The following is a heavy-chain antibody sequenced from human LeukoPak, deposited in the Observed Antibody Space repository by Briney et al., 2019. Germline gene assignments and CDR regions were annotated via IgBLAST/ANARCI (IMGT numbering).Heavy chain of an antibody. D-gene: IGHD2-2*01. J-gene: IGHJ4*02. V-gene: IGHV3-30*18. CDR2: ISYDGNSK. Sequence: GRSLRLSCAASGFTFSSYGMHWVRQAPGKGLEWGAVISYDGNSKYYVDSVKGRFTISRDNSKNTLYLQMNSLRAEDTAVYYCAKGYCSSTSCYPEAPSDYWGQGTLVTVSS. CDR1: GFTFSSYG. CDR3: AKGYCSSTSCYPEAPSDY.